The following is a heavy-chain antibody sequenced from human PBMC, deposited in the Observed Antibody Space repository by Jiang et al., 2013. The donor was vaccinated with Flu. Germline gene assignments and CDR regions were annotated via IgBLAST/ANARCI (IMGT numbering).Heavy chain of an antibody. D-gene: IGHD5-24*01. V-gene: IGHV6-1*01. J-gene: IGHJ3*02. Sequence: SAAWNWIRQSPSRGLEWLGRTYYRSKWYNDYAVSVKSPITINPDTSKNQFSLQLNSVTPEDTAVYYCAREGDGYGPIDAFDIWGQGTMVTVSS. CDR1: SAA. CDR3: AREGDGYGPIDAFDI. CDR2: TYYRSKWYN.